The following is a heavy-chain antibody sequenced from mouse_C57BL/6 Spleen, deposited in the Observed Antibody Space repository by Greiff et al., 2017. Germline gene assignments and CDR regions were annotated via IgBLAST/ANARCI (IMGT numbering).Heavy chain of an antibody. CDR2: IRNKANNHAT. J-gene: IGHJ2*01. Sequence: EVQRVESGGGLVQPGGSMKLSCAASGFTFSDAWMDWVRQSPEKGLEWVAEIRNKANNHATYYAESVKGRFTISRDDSKSSVYLQMNSLRAEDTGIYYCTRPSLTGTFDYWGQGTTLTVSS. CDR1: GFTFSDAW. V-gene: IGHV6-6*01. CDR3: TRPSLTGTFDY. D-gene: IGHD4-1*01.